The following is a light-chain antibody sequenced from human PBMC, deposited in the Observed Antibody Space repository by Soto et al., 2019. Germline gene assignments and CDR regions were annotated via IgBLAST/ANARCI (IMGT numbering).Light chain of an antibody. CDR1: QSVSSSY. CDR2: GAS. J-gene: IGKJ1*01. Sequence: EIVLTQSPGTLSLSPGEGATLSCRASQSVSSSYLAWYQQKPGQAPRLLIYGASSRATGIPDRFSGSGSGTDFTLTISRLEPEDLAVYYCQQYXSSPRTFGQGTKVDIK. V-gene: IGKV3-20*01. CDR3: QQYXSSPRT.